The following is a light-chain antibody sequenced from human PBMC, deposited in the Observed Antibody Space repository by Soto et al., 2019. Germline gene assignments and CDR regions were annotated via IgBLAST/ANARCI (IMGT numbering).Light chain of an antibody. CDR1: SNDVGRYNL. CDR2: EAT. V-gene: IGLV2-23*01. CDR3: CAYAGSGPVV. J-gene: IGLJ3*02. Sequence: QSALTQPASVSGSPEQSITISCTGTSNDVGRYNLVSWYQQHPGKAPKVMIYEATKRPSGVSNRISGSKSGNTASLTISGLQAEDEADYYCCAYAGSGPVVFGGGTKLTV.